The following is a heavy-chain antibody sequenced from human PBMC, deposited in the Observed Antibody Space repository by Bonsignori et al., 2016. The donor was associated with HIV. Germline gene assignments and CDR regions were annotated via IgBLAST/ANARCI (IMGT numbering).Heavy chain of an antibody. J-gene: IGHJ4*02. CDR1: GFTFSTYS. Sequence: EVQLVESGGGLVQPGGSLRLSCAASGFTFSTYSMNWVRQAPGKGLEWVSYISDSGSTTYYADSVKGRFTISRDNAKKSLFLQMNSLRAEDTAVFFCASGGGTFLLELQYWGQGSLVA. CDR3: ASGGGTFLLELQY. V-gene: IGHV3-48*01. CDR2: ISDSGSTT. D-gene: IGHD1-7*01.